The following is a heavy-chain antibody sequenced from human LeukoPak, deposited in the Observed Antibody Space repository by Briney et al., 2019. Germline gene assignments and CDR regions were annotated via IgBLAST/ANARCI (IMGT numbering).Heavy chain of an antibody. Sequence: KPSETLSLTCAVYGGSFSGYYWSWIRQPPGKGLEWIREINHSGSTNYNPSLKSRVTISVDTSKNQFSLKLSSVTAADTAVYYCARGNMIVVVISAFDIWGPGTMVTVSS. CDR1: GGSFSGYY. V-gene: IGHV4-34*01. D-gene: IGHD3-22*01. J-gene: IGHJ3*02. CDR3: ARGNMIVVVISAFDI. CDR2: INHSGST.